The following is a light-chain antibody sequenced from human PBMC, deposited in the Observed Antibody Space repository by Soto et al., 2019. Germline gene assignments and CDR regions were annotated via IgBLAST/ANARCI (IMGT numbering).Light chain of an antibody. J-gene: IGKJ1*01. V-gene: IGKV1-5*03. CDR3: QQYNSYPWT. CDR1: QSISSW. Sequence: DIQMTQSPSTLSASVGDRVTITCRASQSISSWLAWYQQKPGKXPKLLIYKASSLESGVPSRFSGSGSGTEFTLTISRLQPDDFATYYCQQYNSYPWTFGQGTKVDIK. CDR2: KAS.